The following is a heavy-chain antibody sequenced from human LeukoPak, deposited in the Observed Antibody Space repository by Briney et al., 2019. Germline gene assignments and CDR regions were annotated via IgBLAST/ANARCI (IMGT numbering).Heavy chain of an antibody. Sequence: SETLSPTCTVSSDSIFTSNWWSWVRQPPGKGLEWIGQIFHSGSTSYSPSLKSRVTISMDKSKNQISLRLTSVTAADTAVYYCAKSNGYGLIDIWGQGTMVTVSS. CDR3: AKSNGYGLIDI. CDR2: IFHSGST. D-gene: IGHD3-22*01. J-gene: IGHJ3*02. CDR1: SDSIFTSNW. V-gene: IGHV4-4*02.